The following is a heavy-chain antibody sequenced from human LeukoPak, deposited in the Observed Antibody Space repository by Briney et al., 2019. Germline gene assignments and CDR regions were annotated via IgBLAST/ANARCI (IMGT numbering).Heavy chain of an antibody. CDR3: ARDLDDYYDSSGYPY. V-gene: IGHV1-18*01. Sequence: ASVKVFCKASGYTFTSYGISWVRQAPGQGLEWMGWISAYNGNTNYAQKLQGRVTMTTDTSTSTAYMELRSLRSDDTAVYYCARDLDDYYDSSGYPYWGQGTLVTVSS. D-gene: IGHD3-22*01. CDR2: ISAYNGNT. J-gene: IGHJ4*02. CDR1: GYTFTSYG.